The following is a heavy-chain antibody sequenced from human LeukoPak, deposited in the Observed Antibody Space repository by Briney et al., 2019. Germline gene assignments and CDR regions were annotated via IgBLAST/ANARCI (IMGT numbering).Heavy chain of an antibody. D-gene: IGHD2-15*01. J-gene: IGHJ2*01. CDR1: GGSISSSAYY. V-gene: IGHV4-31*11. Sequence: SETLSLTCAVSGGSISSSAYYWSWIRQYPGKDLEWIGYILYSGSTHYNPSLKSRITISIDTSKNQFSLKFSSVTAADTAVYYCARSPIGVAATLHWYFDLWGRGTLITVSS. CDR2: ILYSGST. CDR3: ARSPIGVAATLHWYFDL.